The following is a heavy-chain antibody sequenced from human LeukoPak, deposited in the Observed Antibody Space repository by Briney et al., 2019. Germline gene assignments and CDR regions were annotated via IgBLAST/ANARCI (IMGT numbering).Heavy chain of an antibody. CDR1: DYSISSGYY. CDR2: MFHSGST. D-gene: IGHD5-12*01. J-gene: IGHJ4*02. Sequence: SETLSLTCAVSDYSISSGYYWGWIRQPPGKGLEWIGSMFHSGSTYYNPSLKSRVTISVDKSKNHFSLKLSSVTAADTAVYYCARSLSRGYSGFRVSPFDYWGQGTLVTVSS. V-gene: IGHV4-38-2*01. CDR3: ARSLSRGYSGFRVSPFDY.